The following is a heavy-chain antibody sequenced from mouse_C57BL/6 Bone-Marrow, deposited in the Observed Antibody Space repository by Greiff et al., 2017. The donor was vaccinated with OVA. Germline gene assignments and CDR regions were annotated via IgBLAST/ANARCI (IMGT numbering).Heavy chain of an antibody. CDR2: IYPGDGDT. J-gene: IGHJ3*01. D-gene: IGHD2-5*01. CDR3: ARSHSNYVTWFAY. CDR1: GYAFSSYW. V-gene: IGHV1-80*01. Sequence: VQLQQSGAELVKPGASVKISCKASGYAFSSYWMNWVKQRPGKGLEWIGQIYPGDGDTNYNGKFKGKATLTAAKSSSTASMQLSSLTSEDSAVYFCARSHSNYVTWFAYWGQGTLVTVSA.